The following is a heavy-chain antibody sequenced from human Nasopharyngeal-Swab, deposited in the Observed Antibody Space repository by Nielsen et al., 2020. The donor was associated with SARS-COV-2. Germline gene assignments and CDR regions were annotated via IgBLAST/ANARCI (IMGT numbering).Heavy chain of an antibody. CDR1: RFNFDNAW. CDR2: IWFDGTNT. Sequence: GGSLRLSCAASRFNFDNAWMSWVRQAPGKGLEWVAVIWFDGTNTYYSDSVKGRFTISRDDSKNTLYLQMNSLRAEDTAVYYCARDQNYGDYAMDLWGRGTTVTVSS. D-gene: IGHD4-17*01. CDR3: ARDQNYGDYAMDL. J-gene: IGHJ6*04. V-gene: IGHV3-33*08.